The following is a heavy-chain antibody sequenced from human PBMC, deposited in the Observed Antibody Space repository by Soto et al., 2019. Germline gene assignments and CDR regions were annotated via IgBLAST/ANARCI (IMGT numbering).Heavy chain of an antibody. J-gene: IGHJ6*04. D-gene: IGHD3-10*01. CDR2: ISWNSGSI. V-gene: IGHV3-9*01. CDR1: GFTFDDYA. Sequence: EVQLVESGGGLVQPGRSLRLSCAASGFTFDDYAMHWVRQAPGKGLEWVSGISWNSGSIGYADSVKGRFTISRNNAKNSLELQMNSLRAEDTALYYCAKVHAMVLGKMDVWGKGTTVTVSS. CDR3: AKVHAMVLGKMDV.